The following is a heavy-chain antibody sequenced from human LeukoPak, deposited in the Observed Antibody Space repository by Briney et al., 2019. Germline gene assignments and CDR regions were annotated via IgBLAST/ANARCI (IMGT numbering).Heavy chain of an antibody. CDR2: IGIWNSPI. V-gene: IGHV3-48*01. CDR1: GFTFTRHS. CDR3: ARRKNYYGSGSYYNVGAFDI. J-gene: IGHJ3*02. D-gene: IGHD3-10*01. Sequence: GGSLRLSCAASGFTFTRHSMNWVRQAPGKGLEWVSFIGIWNSPIYYGDSVRGRFTISRDNAKNSLYLQMNSLRAEDTAVYYCARRKNYYGSGSYYNVGAFDIWGQGTMVTVSS.